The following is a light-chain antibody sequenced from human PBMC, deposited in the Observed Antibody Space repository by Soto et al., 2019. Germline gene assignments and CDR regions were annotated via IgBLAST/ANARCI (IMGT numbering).Light chain of an antibody. V-gene: IGLV2-14*03. J-gene: IGLJ2*01. CDR2: DVT. CDR3: SSYTVSNALV. Sequence: QSALTQPASVSGSPGQSITISCTGTSSDVGGYNFVSWFQQHPGKAPKVILTDVTNRPSGVSNRFSGSKSGNTASLTISGLQSEYEADYSCSSYTVSNALVFGGGTKVTVL. CDR1: SSDVGGYNF.